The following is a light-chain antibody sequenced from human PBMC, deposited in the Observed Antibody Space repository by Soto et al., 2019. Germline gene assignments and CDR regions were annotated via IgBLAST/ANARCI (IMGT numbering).Light chain of an antibody. CDR3: SSYTSSSTLV. V-gene: IGLV2-14*01. CDR1: SSDVGGYNY. Sequence: QSALTQPASVSGSPGQSITISCTGTSSDVGGYNYVSWYQQHPGKAPKLMIYEVSNRPSGVSNRFSGSKSGNTASLTISGLQAEDEDDDYCSSYTSSSTLVFGGGTKLTVL. J-gene: IGLJ3*02. CDR2: EVS.